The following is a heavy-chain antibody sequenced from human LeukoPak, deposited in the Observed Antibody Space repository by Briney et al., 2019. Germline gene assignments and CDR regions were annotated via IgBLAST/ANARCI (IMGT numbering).Heavy chain of an antibody. D-gene: IGHD3-22*01. V-gene: IGHV1-69*05. CDR1: GGTFSSYA. J-gene: IGHJ4*02. CDR3: ARDSWGYDSSGYYYPLGYFDY. CDR2: IIPIFGTA. Sequence: ASVKVSCKASGGTFSSYAISWVRQAPGQGLEWMGRIIPIFGTANYAQKFQGRATITTDESTTTAYMEMSRLRPEDTAVYYCARDSWGYDSSGYYYPLGYFDYWGQGTLVTVSS.